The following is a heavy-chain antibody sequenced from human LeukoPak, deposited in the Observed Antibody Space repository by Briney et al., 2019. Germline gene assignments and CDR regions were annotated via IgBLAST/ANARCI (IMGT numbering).Heavy chain of an antibody. CDR3: ARYYYGSGTSFDP. CDR1: GFTFSRYW. CDR2: IKKDGSEK. J-gene: IGHJ5*02. D-gene: IGHD3-10*01. Sequence: GGSLRLSCAASGFTFSRYWMSWVRQAPGKGLEWVANIKKDGSEKHYVDSVKGRFTISRDNAKNSLYLQMSSLRAEDTAVFYCARYYYGSGTSFDPWGQGTLVTVSS. V-gene: IGHV3-7*01.